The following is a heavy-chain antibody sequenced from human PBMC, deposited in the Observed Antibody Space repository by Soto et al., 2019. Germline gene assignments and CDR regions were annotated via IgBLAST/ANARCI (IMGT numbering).Heavy chain of an antibody. J-gene: IGHJ4*02. D-gene: IGHD1-7*01. CDR3: DRGTFGHDS. CDR1: GFTFTNYG. V-gene: IGHV3-23*01. Sequence: GGSLRLSCAASGFTFTNYGMSWVRQAPGQGLEWVSSITTSGTATYYADSVKGRFTISRDSSNNTLFLQMYSLRAEDTAVYYCDRGTFGHDSWRQGTLVTVSS. CDR2: ITTSGTAT.